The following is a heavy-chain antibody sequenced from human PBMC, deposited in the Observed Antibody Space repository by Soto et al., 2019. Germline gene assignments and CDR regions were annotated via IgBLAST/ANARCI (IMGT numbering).Heavy chain of an antibody. J-gene: IGHJ4*02. V-gene: IGHV3-23*01. CDR1: GFSFNYA. Sequence: WGSLRLSCVVSGFSFNYAIIWVRQAPGKGQEWVSGITGGGSTEYAASVKGRFTISRDNSKNTVHLQMNSLRAEDTAMYYCAKDAVYNDGLWLVSDWGQGTLVTVSS. CDR3: AKDAVYNDGLWLVSD. D-gene: IGHD2-21*01. CDR2: ITGGGST.